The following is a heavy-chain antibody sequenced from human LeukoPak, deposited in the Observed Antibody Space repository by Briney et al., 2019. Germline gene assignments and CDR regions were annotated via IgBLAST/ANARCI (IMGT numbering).Heavy chain of an antibody. D-gene: IGHD3-22*01. CDR2: IYSGGST. Sequence: PGGSLRLSCAASGFTVSSNYMSWVRQAPGKGLEWVSVIYSGGSTYYADSVKGRFTISRDKSKNTLYLQMNSLRAEDTAVYYCARDFHRRYYDSSGYNAFDIWGQGTMVTVSS. CDR3: ARDFHRRYYDSSGYNAFDI. CDR1: GFTVSSNY. V-gene: IGHV3-53*01. J-gene: IGHJ3*02.